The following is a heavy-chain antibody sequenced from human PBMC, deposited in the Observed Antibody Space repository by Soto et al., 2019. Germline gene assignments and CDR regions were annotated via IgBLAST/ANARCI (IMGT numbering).Heavy chain of an antibody. CDR3: ATVRGADIVVVPAAMHAFDI. CDR2: FDPEDGET. D-gene: IGHD2-2*01. J-gene: IGHJ3*02. CDR1: GYTLTELS. V-gene: IGHV1-24*01. Sequence: QVQLVQSGAEVKKPGASVKVSCKVSGYTLTELSMHWVRQAPGKGLEWMGGFDPEDGETIYAQKFQGRVTMTEDTSTDTAYMELSSLRSEDTAVYYCATVRGADIVVVPAAMHAFDIWGQGTMVTVSS.